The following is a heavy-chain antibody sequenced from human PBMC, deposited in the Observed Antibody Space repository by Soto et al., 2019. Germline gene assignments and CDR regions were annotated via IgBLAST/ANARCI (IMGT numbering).Heavy chain of an antibody. J-gene: IGHJ4*02. CDR3: ARSIGGSSYYPPDY. CDR2: MANDGSYQ. D-gene: IGHD2-15*01. Sequence: QVQLVESGGGVVQPGGSLRLSCATSGFIFSTYGMQWVRQSPGEGLEWVAVMANDGSYQYYADSVKGRFTISRDNSKNTLYLQMDSLRREDTAVHYCARSIGGSSYYPPDYWGPGTLVTVSS. V-gene: IGHV3-30*03. CDR1: GFIFSTYG.